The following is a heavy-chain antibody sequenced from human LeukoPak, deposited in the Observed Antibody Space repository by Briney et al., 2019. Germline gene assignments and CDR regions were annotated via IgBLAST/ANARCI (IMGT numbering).Heavy chain of an antibody. D-gene: IGHD6-19*01. V-gene: IGHV1-46*01. J-gene: IGHJ4*02. CDR1: GYTFTSYY. CDR3: ARSRSSGWHDF. Sequence: ALVKGSCKASGYTFTSYYMHWVRQAPGQGLEWMGIINPSGGSTTFAQKFQGRVTMTRDASTSTVYLELSSLRSEDTAVYYCARSRSSGWHDFWGQGTLVIVSS. CDR2: INPSGGST.